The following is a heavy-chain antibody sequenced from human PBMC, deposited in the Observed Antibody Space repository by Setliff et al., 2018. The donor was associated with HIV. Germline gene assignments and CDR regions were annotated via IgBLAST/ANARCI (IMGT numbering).Heavy chain of an antibody. CDR3: VRDGHLYGQPFDY. D-gene: IGHD3-10*01. J-gene: IGHJ4*02. CDR2: IDHFGSEE. CDR1: GFSFSRYW. Sequence: LRLSCAASGFSFSRYWVSWVRQAPGKGLEWVASIDHFGSEENYVDSVKGRFTISRDNTKNSLHLQLDSLSAEDAAVYFCVRDGHLYGQPFDYWGQGALVTVSS. V-gene: IGHV3-7*03.